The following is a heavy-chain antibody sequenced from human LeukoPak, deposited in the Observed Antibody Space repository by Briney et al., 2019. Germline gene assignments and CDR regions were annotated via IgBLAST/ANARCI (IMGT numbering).Heavy chain of an antibody. D-gene: IGHD3-3*01. CDR3: ARDPSAYDLAASGYYYYYMDV. CDR2: INPSGGST. J-gene: IGHJ6*03. V-gene: IGHV1-46*01. CDR1: GYTFTSYY. Sequence: ASVKVSCKASGYTFTSYYMHWVRQAPGQGLEWMGIINPSGGSTSYAQKFQGRVTMTRDTSSSTVYMELSSLRSEDTAVYYCARDPSAYDLAASGYYYYYMDVWGKGTTVTVSS.